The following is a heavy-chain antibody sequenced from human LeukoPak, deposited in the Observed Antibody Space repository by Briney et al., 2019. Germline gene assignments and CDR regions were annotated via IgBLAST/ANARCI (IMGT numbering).Heavy chain of an antibody. V-gene: IGHV6-1*01. CDR1: GDSVSSNSAA. J-gene: IGHJ6*02. D-gene: IGHD3-9*01. CDR2: TYYRSKWYN. Sequence: SQTLSLTCAISGDSVSSNSAAWNWIRQSPSRGLEWLGRTYYRSKWYNDYAVSVKSRITINPDTSKNQFSLQLNSVTPEDTAVYYCARLSLFYDILTGYNHYYGMDVWGQGTTVTVSS. CDR3: ARLSLFYDILTGYNHYYGMDV.